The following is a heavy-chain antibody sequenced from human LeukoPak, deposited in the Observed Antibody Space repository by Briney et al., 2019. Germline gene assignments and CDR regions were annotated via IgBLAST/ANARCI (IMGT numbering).Heavy chain of an antibody. D-gene: IGHD6-6*01. J-gene: IGHJ6*03. V-gene: IGHV1-8*03. CDR3: ARAKSSSFYYYYYYMDV. Sequence: ASVKVSCKASGYTFTSYDINWVRQATGQGLEWMGWMNPNSGNTGYAQKFQGRVTITRNTSISTAYMELSSLRSEDTAVYYYARAKSSSFYYYYYYMDVWGKGTTVTVSS. CDR1: GYTFTSYD. CDR2: MNPNSGNT.